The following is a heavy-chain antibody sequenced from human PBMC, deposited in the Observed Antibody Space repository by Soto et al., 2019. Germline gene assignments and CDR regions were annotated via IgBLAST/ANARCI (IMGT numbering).Heavy chain of an antibody. J-gene: IGHJ6*04. CDR1: GFTFSSYG. D-gene: IGHD4-4*01. Sequence: PGGSLRLSCAASGFTFSSYGMHWVRQAPGKGLEWVAVIWYDGSNKYYADSVKGRFTISRDNSKNTLYLQMNSLRAEDTAVYYCARDFNYESMDVWGKGTTVTVSS. CDR3: ARDFNYESMDV. V-gene: IGHV3-33*01. CDR2: IWYDGSNK.